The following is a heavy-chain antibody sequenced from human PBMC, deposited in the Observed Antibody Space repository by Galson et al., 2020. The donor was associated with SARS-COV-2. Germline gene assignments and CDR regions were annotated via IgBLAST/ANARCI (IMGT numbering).Heavy chain of an antibody. CDR2: IYYSGST. V-gene: IGHV4-30-4*01. J-gene: IGHJ3*02. CDR1: GGSISSGDYY. Sequence: ESSETLSLTCTVSGGSISSGDYYWSWIRQPPGKGLEWIRYIYYSGSTYYNPSLKSRVTISVDTSKNQFSLKLSSVTAADTAVYYCARAGSHMSYYYGSGSTRGAFDIWGQGTMVTVSS. CDR3: ARAGSHMSYYYGSGSTRGAFDI. D-gene: IGHD3-10*01.